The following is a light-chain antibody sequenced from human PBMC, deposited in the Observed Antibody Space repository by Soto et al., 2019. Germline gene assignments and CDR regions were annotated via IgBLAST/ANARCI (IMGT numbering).Light chain of an antibody. Sequence: QSALTQPASVSGSPGQSITISCTGTSSDVGDYDFVSWYQQYPGKAPTLIIYDVYNQPSGVSLRFSGSKSGNTASLTIFGLEAEDEADYYCCSPPFTSTHVVCGAGTKLTVL. V-gene: IGLV2-14*01. CDR1: SSDVGDYDF. CDR3: CSPPFTSTHVV. J-gene: IGLJ2*01. CDR2: DVY.